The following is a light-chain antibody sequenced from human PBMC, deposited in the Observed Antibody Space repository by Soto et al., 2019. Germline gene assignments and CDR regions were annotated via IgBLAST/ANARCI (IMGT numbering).Light chain of an antibody. CDR2: DAS. J-gene: IGKJ5*01. CDR3: QQRSNWPT. V-gene: IGKV3-11*01. Sequence: EIVLTQSPATLSLSPGERATLSCRASQSISFYLTWYQHKPGQAPRLLIYDASNRATGIPARFSGSGYGTDFTLTISSLEPEDFAVYYCQQRSNWPTFGQGTRPAIK. CDR1: QSISFY.